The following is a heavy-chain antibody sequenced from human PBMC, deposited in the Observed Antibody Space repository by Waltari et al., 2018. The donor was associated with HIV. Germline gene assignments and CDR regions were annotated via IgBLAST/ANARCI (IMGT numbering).Heavy chain of an antibody. CDR1: GVTFSSDG. CDR3: ATEGYTYGFRGDY. D-gene: IGHD5-18*01. V-gene: IGHV3-7*04. CDR2: IKQDGSEK. Sequence: VQLVQSGGGWVQPGGSLRLSCAASGVTFSSDGMNWVCQAPGKGLEWVANIKQDGSEKYYVDSVKGRFTISRDNAKNSLYLQMNSLRVEDTAMYFCATEGYTYGFRGDYWGQGTLVTVSS. J-gene: IGHJ4*02.